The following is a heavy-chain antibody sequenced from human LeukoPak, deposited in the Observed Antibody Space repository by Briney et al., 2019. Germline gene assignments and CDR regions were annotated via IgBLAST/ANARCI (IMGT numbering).Heavy chain of an antibody. Sequence: VGSLRLSCSASGFTFSTYAMHWVRQAPGKGLESVSTISSNGGSTYYADSVKGRFTISRDNSMNTLYLQMSSLTAEDTAVYYCLKVPNYSSGYWGQGTLVTVSS. CDR2: ISSNGGST. V-gene: IGHV3-64D*09. CDR3: LKVPNYSSGY. D-gene: IGHD6-25*01. J-gene: IGHJ4*02. CDR1: GFTFSTYA.